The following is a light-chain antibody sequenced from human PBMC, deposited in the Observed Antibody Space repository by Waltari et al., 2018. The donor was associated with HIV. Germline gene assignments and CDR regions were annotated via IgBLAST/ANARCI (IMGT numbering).Light chain of an antibody. J-gene: IGLJ2*01. V-gene: IGLV2-14*01. CDR1: SSDVGAYKY. Sequence: QSALTQPASVSGSLGQSITISCTGSSSDVGAYKYVSWYQQHPGKAPTLIIYEVRDRPSGCSNRFSGSKSGNTASLTISVLRAEDEATYYCSSYTVTSTLIFGGGTDLTV. CDR2: EVR. CDR3: SSYTVTSTLI.